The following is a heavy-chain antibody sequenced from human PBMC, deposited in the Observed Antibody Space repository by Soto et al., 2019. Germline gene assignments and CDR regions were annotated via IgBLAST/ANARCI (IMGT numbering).Heavy chain of an antibody. CDR3: ARDRGRGYSGYDLDYYYGMDV. V-gene: IGHV4-59*01. D-gene: IGHD5-12*01. J-gene: IGHJ6*02. Sequence: SETLSLTCTVSGGSISSYYWSWIRQPPGKGLEWIGYIYYSGSTIYNPSLKSRVTISVDTSKNQFSLKLSSVTAADTAVYYCARDRGRGYSGYDLDYYYGMDVWGQGTTVTVSS. CDR2: IYYSGST. CDR1: GGSISSYY.